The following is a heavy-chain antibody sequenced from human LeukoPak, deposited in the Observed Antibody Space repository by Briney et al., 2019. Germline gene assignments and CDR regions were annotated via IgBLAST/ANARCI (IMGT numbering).Heavy chain of an antibody. CDR3: ARHTILRYFVL. CDR1: GDSISGYY. CDR2: IYYSGST. D-gene: IGHD3-9*01. Sequence: SETLSLTCTVSGDSISGYYWSWIRQPPGKGLEWIGSIYYSGSTYYNPSLKSRVTISVDTSKNQFSLKLSSVTAADTAVYYCARHTILRYFVLWGQGTLVTVSS. V-gene: IGHV4-39*01. J-gene: IGHJ4*02.